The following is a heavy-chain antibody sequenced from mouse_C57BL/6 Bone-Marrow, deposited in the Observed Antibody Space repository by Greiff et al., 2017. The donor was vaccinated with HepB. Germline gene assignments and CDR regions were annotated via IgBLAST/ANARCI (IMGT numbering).Heavy chain of an antibody. V-gene: IGHV1-82*01. D-gene: IGHD1-1*01. CDR1: GYAFSSSW. CDR3: ARSRIYYYGSSFDY. J-gene: IGHJ2*01. CDR2: IYPGDGDT. Sequence: QVQLKESGPELVKPGASVKISCKASGYAFSSSWMNWVKQRPGKGLEWIGRIYPGDGDTNYNGKFKGKATLTADKSSSTAYMQLSSLTSEDSAVYFCARSRIYYYGSSFDYWGQGTTLTVSS.